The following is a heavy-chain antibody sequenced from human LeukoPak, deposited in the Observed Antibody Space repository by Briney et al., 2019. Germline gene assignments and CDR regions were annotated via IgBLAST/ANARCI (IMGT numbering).Heavy chain of an antibody. CDR3: ARGRLRFPSN. CDR1: GDSISSSRSY. V-gene: IGHV4-39*01. D-gene: IGHD4-17*01. CDR2: IYDSGSI. J-gene: IGHJ4*02. Sequence: PSETLSLTCTVSGDSISSSRSYWDWIRQPPGKGLEWIGSIYDSGSIYYNPSLKSRVTTSVDTSRNQFSLKLSSVTAADTAVYYCARGRLRFPSNWGQGTLVTVSS.